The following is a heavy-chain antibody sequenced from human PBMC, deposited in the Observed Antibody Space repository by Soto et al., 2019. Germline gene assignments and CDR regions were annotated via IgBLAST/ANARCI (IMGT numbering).Heavy chain of an antibody. CDR3: ARVDYYDSSGYPPWGWFDP. CDR1: GGSISSGGYS. J-gene: IGHJ5*02. V-gene: IGHV4-30-2*01. Sequence: QLQLQESGSGLVKPSQTLSLTCAVSGGSISSGGYSWSWIRQPPGKGLEWIGYIYHSGSTYYNPSXXSRVTISVDRXXNXFXXKLSSVTAADTAVYYCARVDYYDSSGYPPWGWFDPWGQGTLVTVSS. D-gene: IGHD3-22*01. CDR2: IYHSGST.